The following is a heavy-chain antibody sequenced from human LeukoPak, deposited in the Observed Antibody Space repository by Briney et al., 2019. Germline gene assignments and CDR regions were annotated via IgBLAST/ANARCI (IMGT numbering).Heavy chain of an antibody. Sequence: GGSLRLSCAASGFTFSSYAMHWVRQAPGKGLEWVAVISYDGSNKYYADSVKGRFTISRDNSKSTLYLQMNSLRAEDTAVYYCARGVAVAGTSDYYYGMDVWGKGTTVTVSS. CDR1: GFTFSSYA. CDR2: ISYDGSNK. CDR3: ARGVAVAGTSDYYYGMDV. J-gene: IGHJ6*04. D-gene: IGHD6-19*01. V-gene: IGHV3-30*04.